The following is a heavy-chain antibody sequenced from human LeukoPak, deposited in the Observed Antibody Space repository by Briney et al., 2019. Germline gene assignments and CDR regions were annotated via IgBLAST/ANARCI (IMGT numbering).Heavy chain of an antibody. CDR2: INHSGST. CDR3: ARGWYSSSSYFDY. J-gene: IGHJ4*02. Sequence: PSETLSLTCAVYGGSFSGYYWSWIRQPPGKGLEWIGEINHSGSTNYNPSLKSRVTISVDTSKNQFSLKLSSVTAADTAVYYCARGWYSSSSYFDYWGQGTLVTVYS. CDR1: GGSFSGYY. V-gene: IGHV4-34*01. D-gene: IGHD6-6*01.